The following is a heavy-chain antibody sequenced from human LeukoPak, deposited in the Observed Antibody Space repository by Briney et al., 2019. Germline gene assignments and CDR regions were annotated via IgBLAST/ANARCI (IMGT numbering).Heavy chain of an antibody. V-gene: IGHV3-74*01. CDR1: GLTFRNYW. Sequence: LTGGSLRLSCAVSGLTFRNYWMHWVRQAPGKGLVWVSRINSDGSDTTYADSVKGRFTISRDNAKNTLFLQMNSLRAEDTAVYYCARDTLDWGQGTLVTVSS. D-gene: IGHD2/OR15-2a*01. J-gene: IGHJ4*02. CDR2: INSDGSDT. CDR3: ARDTLD.